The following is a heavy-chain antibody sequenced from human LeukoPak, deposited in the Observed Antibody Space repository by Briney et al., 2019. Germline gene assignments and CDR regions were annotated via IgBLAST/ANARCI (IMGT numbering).Heavy chain of an antibody. D-gene: IGHD6-6*01. Sequence: GGSLRLSCAASGFTFSSYWMHWVRQAPGKGLVWVSRIDSDGRSTSYADSVKGRFTISRDNAKNMLYLQTNSLRAEDTAVYYCARDRPRYAFDYWGQGTLVTVSS. J-gene: IGHJ4*02. CDR3: ARDRPRYAFDY. V-gene: IGHV3-74*01. CDR2: IDSDGRST. CDR1: GFTFSSYW.